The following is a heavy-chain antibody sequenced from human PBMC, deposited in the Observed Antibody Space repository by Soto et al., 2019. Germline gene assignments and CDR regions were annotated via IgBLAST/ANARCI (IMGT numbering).Heavy chain of an antibody. D-gene: IGHD3-10*01. J-gene: IGHJ6*02. V-gene: IGHV3-30*18. CDR1: GFTFSSYG. CDR3: AKNTMVRGVIGDYYYYYGMDV. Sequence: QVQLVESGGGVVQPGRSLRLSCAASGFTFSSYGMHWVRQAPGKGLEWVAVISYDGSNKYYADSVKGRFTISRDNSKNTLYLQMNSLRAEDTAVYYCAKNTMVRGVIGDYYYYYGMDVWGQGTTVTVSS. CDR2: ISYDGSNK.